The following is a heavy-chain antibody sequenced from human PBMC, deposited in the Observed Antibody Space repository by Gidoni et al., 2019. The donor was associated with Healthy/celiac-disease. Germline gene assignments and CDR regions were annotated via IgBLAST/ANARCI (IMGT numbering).Heavy chain of an antibody. D-gene: IGHD2-15*01. V-gene: IGHV3-23*01. CDR3: ARRSRDIVVVVAATGGWFDP. CDR2: ISGSGGST. Sequence: VQLLEAGGGLVQPGGSLRLSCAASGFTFGSSAMRWVRQAPGKGLEWVSAISGSGGSTYYADSVKGRFTISRDNSKNTLYLQMNSLRAEDTAVYYCARRSRDIVVVVAATGGWFDPWGQGTLVTVSS. CDR1: GFTFGSSA. J-gene: IGHJ5*02.